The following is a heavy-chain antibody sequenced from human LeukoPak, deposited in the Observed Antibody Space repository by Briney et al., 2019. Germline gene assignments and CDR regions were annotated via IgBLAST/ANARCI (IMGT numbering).Heavy chain of an antibody. D-gene: IGHD1-26*01. V-gene: IGHV4-61*02. J-gene: IGHJ5*02. CDR1: GGSISSGSYY. CDR3: AKGSWGVGATSTWFDP. Sequence: SETLSLTCAVSGGSISSGSYYWSWIRQPAGKGLEWIGRIYTSGSTNYNPSLKSRVTISVDTSKNQFSLKLSSVTAADTAVYYCAKGSWGVGATSTWFDPWGQGTLVTVSS. CDR2: IYTSGST.